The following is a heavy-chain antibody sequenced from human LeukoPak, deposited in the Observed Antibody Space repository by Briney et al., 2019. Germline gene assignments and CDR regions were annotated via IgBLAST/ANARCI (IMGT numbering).Heavy chain of an antibody. D-gene: IGHD3-22*01. CDR1: GFTFSSYW. CDR3: ARRDDSSGYYRQPLDY. V-gene: IGHV3-7*01. CDR2: IKQDGSEK. Sequence: PGGSLRLSCAASGFTFSSYWMSWVRQAPGKGLEWVANIKQDGSEKYYVDSVKGRFTISRDNAKNSLYLQMNSLRAEDTAVYYCARRDDSSGYYRQPLDYWGQGTLVTVSS. J-gene: IGHJ4*02.